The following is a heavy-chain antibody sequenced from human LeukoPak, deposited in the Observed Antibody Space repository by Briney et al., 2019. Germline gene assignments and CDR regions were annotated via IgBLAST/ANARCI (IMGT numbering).Heavy chain of an antibody. D-gene: IGHD3-10*01. V-gene: IGHV1-2*02. CDR1: GYTFTGYY. J-gene: IGHJ5*02. Sequence: ASVKVSCKASGYTFTGYYMHWVRQAPGQGLEWMGWINPNSGGTNYQGRVTMTRDTSISTAYMELSRLRSDDTAVYYCARDGGYGSGTDWFDPWGQGTLVTVSS. CDR3: ARDGGYGSGTDWFDP. CDR2: INPNSGGT.